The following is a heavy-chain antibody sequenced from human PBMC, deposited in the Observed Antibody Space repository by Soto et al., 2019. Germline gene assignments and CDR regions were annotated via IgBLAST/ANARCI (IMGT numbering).Heavy chain of an antibody. CDR1: GFTFSSYA. Sequence: EVRLVESGGGLVQPGGSLRLSCEASGFTFSSYAMSWVRQAPGKGLEWVSAISGSGGSTYYADSVKGRFTISRDNSKNTLYLQMNSLRAEDTAVYYCAKDLFEYYYDSSGAAGGYWGQGTLVTVSS. CDR3: AKDLFEYYYDSSGAAGGY. V-gene: IGHV3-23*04. CDR2: ISGSGGST. J-gene: IGHJ4*02. D-gene: IGHD3-22*01.